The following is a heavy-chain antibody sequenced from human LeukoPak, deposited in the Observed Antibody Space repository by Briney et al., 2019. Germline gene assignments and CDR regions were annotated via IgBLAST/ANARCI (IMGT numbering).Heavy chain of an antibody. V-gene: IGHV4-61*02. CDR1: GGSISSGSYY. CDR2: IYTSGST. J-gene: IGHJ6*03. CDR3: AREAGYHYYMDV. Sequence: PSETLSLTCTVSGGSISSGSYYWSWIRQPAGKGLEWIGRIYTSGSTNYNPSLKSRVTISVDTSKNQFSLKLSSVTAADTAVYYCAREAGYHYYMDVWGKGTTVTVSS.